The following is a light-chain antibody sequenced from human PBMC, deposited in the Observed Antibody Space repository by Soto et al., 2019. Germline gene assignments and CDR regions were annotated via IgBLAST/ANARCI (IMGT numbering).Light chain of an antibody. CDR2: GAS. CDR3: QQYDDWLRLT. CDR1: QSVSIN. Sequence: EIVMTQSPATLSVSPGERATLSCRASQSVSINLAWYQQKPGQAPRLLIYGASYRATGIPARFSGSGSGTEFNLTISSLQSEDFAVYFCQQYDDWLRLTFGGGTKVDI. J-gene: IGKJ4*01. V-gene: IGKV3D-15*01.